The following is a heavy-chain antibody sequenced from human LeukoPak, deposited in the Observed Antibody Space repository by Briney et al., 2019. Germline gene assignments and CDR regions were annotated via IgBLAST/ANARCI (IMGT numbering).Heavy chain of an antibody. Sequence: GGSLRLSCAASGFTFSSYGMHWVRQAPGKGLEWVAFIRYHGSNKYYADSVKGRFTISRDNSKNTLYLQMNSLRAEDTAVYYCAAVVVPAAQGLDAFDIGGQGTMVTVSS. D-gene: IGHD2-2*01. CDR2: IRYHGSNK. V-gene: IGHV3-30*02. CDR1: GFTFSSYG. CDR3: AAVVVPAAQGLDAFDI. J-gene: IGHJ3*02.